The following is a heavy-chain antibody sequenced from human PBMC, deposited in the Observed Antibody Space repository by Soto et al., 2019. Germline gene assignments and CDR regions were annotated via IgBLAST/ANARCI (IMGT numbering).Heavy chain of an antibody. J-gene: IGHJ4*02. CDR2: ISGSGGST. V-gene: IGHV3-23*01. D-gene: IGHD6-19*01. Sequence: EVQLLESGGDLIQPGGSLRLSCGASGITFSSYALSWVRQALGKGPEWVSGISGSGGSTYYADSVKGRFTISRDNSKNTLYLQMNSLRAEDTAIYYCAKDVVAVAGIVANWGQGTLVTVSS. CDR3: AKDVVAVAGIVAN. CDR1: GITFSSYA.